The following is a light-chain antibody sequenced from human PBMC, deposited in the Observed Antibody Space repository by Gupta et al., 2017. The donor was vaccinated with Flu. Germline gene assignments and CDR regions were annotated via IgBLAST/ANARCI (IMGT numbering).Light chain of an antibody. CDR1: QGINSH. J-gene: IGKJ4*01. V-gene: IGKV1-9*01. CDR3: QQIGSYPLA. Sequence: DIQLTQTLPSLSASVGDRVTITCRASQGINSHLAWYQQRPGKAPNLLIYTTSTLQSGVPSRFSGSGSGTEFTLTISSLQPEDFATYYCQQIGSYPLAFGGGTKVEI. CDR2: TTS.